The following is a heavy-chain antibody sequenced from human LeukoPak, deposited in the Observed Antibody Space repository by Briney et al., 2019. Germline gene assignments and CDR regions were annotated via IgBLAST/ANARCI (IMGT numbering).Heavy chain of an antibody. Sequence: GGSLRLSCAASGFTFSSYAMHWVRQAPGKGLEWVAVISYDGSNKYYADSVKGRFTISRDNSKNTLYLQMSSLRAEDTAVYYCARDRLGGYGYFDYWGQGTLVTVSS. V-gene: IGHV3-30-3*01. CDR1: GFTFSSYA. J-gene: IGHJ4*02. CDR2: ISYDGSNK. CDR3: ARDRLGGYGYFDY. D-gene: IGHD5-12*01.